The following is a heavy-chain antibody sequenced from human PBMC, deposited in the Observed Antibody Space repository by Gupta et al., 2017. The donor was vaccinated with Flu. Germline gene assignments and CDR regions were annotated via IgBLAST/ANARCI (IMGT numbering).Heavy chain of an antibody. CDR3: ARVPYYDSSGYYSI. CDR2: ISSSSSYI. J-gene: IGHJ4*02. V-gene: IGHV3-21*01. D-gene: IGHD3-22*01. Sequence: EVQLVESGGGLVKPGGSLRLSWAASGFTFSSYSLNWVRQAPGKGLEWVSSISSSSSYIYYADSVKGRFTISRDNAKNSLYLQMNSLRAEDTAVYYCARVPYYDSSGYYSIWGQGTLVTVSS. CDR1: GFTFSSYS.